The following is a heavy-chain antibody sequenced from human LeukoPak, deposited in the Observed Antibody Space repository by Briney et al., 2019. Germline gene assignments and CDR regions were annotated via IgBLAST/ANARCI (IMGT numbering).Heavy chain of an antibody. J-gene: IGHJ6*03. Sequence: SETLSLTCAVSGYSISSTYYWGWIRLPPGQGLEWIGRIYHSGSTYYNPSLKSRVTISVDTSKNQFSLKLGSVTAADTAVYYCARSGSYYYYMDVWGKGTTVTVSS. CDR3: ARSGSYYYYMDV. CDR1: GYSISSTYY. D-gene: IGHD1-26*01. V-gene: IGHV4-38-2*01. CDR2: IYHSGST.